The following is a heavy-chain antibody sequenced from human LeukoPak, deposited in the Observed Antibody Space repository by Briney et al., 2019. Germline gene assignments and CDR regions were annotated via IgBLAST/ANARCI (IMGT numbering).Heavy chain of an antibody. CDR3: AKVGHSGSGSYGD. J-gene: IGHJ4*02. D-gene: IGHD3-10*01. CDR1: GFTFTNYA. CDR2: ISGSGGST. Sequence: GGSLRLSCAASGFTFTNYAMSWVRQAPGKGLEWVSTISGSGGSTYYADSVKGRFTISRDSSKNTLYLQMHSLRVEDTAVYYCAKVGHSGSGSYGDWGQGTLVTVSS. V-gene: IGHV3-23*01.